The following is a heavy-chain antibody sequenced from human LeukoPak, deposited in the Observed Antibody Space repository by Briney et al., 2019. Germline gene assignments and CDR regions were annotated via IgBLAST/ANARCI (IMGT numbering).Heavy chain of an antibody. CDR1: GFTFSSYV. D-gene: IGHD2-2*01. CDR3: AKGSCSSSSCYVMYFLH. V-gene: IGHV3-23*01. CDR2: ISGSGGST. J-gene: IGHJ1*01. Sequence: GGSLRLSCAASGFTFSSYVMSWVRQAPGKGLEWVSAISGSGGSTYYADPVKGRFTISRDNSKNTLYLQMNSLRAEDTAVYYCAKGSCSSSSCYVMYFLHWGQGTLVTVSS.